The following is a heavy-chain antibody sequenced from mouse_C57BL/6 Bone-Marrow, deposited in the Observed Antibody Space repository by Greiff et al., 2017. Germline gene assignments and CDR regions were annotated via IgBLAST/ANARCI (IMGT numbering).Heavy chain of an antibody. J-gene: IGHJ4*01. V-gene: IGHV1-5*01. CDR1: GYTFTSYW. D-gene: IGHD1-1*01. CDR3: TTFYGSSDEGYAMDY. Sequence: VQLQQSGTVLARPGASVKMSCKTSGYTFTSYWMHWVKQRPGQGLEWIGAIYPGNSDTSYNQKFKGKAKLTAVTSASTAYMELSSLTTEDSAVYYWTTFYGSSDEGYAMDYWGQGTSVTVSS. CDR2: IYPGNSDT.